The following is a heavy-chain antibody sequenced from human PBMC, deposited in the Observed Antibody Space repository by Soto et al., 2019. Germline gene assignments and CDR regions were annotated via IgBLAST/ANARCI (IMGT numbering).Heavy chain of an antibody. J-gene: IGHJ4*02. V-gene: IGHV3-23*01. Sequence: EVQLLESGGGLVQPGGSLRLSCAASGFTFSSSAMSWVRQAPEKGLEWVSAISTSGGNTLYADSVKGRFTISRDNSKNTLFLQRSSLRAEDTAIYYCAKPTGGSYPESRVFDSWGQGTRVTVSS. CDR2: ISTSGGNT. CDR1: GFTFSSSA. CDR3: AKPTGGSYPESRVFDS. D-gene: IGHD1-26*01.